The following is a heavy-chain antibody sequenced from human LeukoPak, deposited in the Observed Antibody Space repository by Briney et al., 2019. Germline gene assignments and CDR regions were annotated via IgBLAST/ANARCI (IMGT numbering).Heavy chain of an antibody. J-gene: IGHJ5*02. CDR3: ARDIVVVPAAMRGWFDP. V-gene: IGHV4-38-2*02. CDR2: IYHSGST. Sequence: SETLSLTCAVSGYSISSGYYWGWIRQPPGKGLEWIGSIYHSGSTYYNPSLKSRVTISADTSKNQFSLKLSSVTAADTAVYYCARDIVVVPAAMRGWFDPWGQGTLVTVSS. D-gene: IGHD2-2*01. CDR1: GYSISSGYY.